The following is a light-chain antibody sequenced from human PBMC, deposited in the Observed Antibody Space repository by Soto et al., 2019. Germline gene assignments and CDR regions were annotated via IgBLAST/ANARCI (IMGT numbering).Light chain of an antibody. J-gene: IGKJ5*01. CDR2: AAS. Sequence: DIQMTQSPSSLSASVGDRVTITCRASQNVINYLNWYQQKPGKAPKLLIYAASSLQSGVPSRFSGSGSGTDFTLTISSLQPEDFATYYCQQRYTLTFGQGTRLEI. V-gene: IGKV1-39*01. CDR3: QQRYTLT. CDR1: QNVINY.